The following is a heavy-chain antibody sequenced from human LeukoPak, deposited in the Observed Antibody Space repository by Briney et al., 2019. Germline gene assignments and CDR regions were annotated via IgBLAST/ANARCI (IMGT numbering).Heavy chain of an antibody. CDR2: INHSGST. Sequence: SETLSLTCAVYGGSFSGYHWSWIRQPPGKGLEWIGEINHSGSTNYNPSLKSRVTISVDTSKNQFSLKVNSVSVADTAVYYCARGRGVTGTHGILASLGQGNMVTVSS. CDR1: GGSFSGYH. V-gene: IGHV4-34*01. CDR3: ARGRGVTGTHGILAS. D-gene: IGHD1-1*01. J-gene: IGHJ4*02.